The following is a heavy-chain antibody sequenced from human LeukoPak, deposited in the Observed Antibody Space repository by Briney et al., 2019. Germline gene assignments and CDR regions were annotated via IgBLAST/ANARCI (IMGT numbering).Heavy chain of an antibody. J-gene: IGHJ6*02. V-gene: IGHV3-9*01. CDR2: ISWNSDSV. D-gene: IGHD3-16*01. CDR3: ARAGGSRYYYAMDV. Sequence: GGSLRLSCAASGVTFDDYGMHWVRQAPGKGLEWGSGISWNSDSVGYADSVKGRFTISRDNAENSLYLQMNSLRAEDTAFYYCARAGGSRYYYAMDVWGQGTTVTVSS. CDR1: GVTFDDYG.